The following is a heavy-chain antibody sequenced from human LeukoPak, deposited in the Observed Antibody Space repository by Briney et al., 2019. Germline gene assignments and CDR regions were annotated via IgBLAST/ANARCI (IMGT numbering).Heavy chain of an antibody. Sequence: SVKVSCKASGGTFSSDAIRWVPQAPRQVIECMGRIIPIFGTANYAQKCQGRVTITTDESTSTAYMELSSLRSEDTAVYYCAREATGHAVLSFDYWGQGTLVTVSS. V-gene: IGHV1-69*05. CDR2: IIPIFGTA. CDR1: GGTFSSDA. CDR3: AREATGHAVLSFDY. J-gene: IGHJ4*02.